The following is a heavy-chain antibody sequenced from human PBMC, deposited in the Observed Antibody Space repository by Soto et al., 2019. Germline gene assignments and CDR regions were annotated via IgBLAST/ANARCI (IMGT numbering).Heavy chain of an antibody. CDR3: AKGRASDCPGCTQDY. D-gene: IGHD2-21*02. V-gene: IGHV3-23*01. J-gene: IGHJ4*02. CDR2: VSGSGDST. CDR1: AFTFSSYA. Sequence: EVQLLESGGGLAQPGGSLRLSCAASAFTFSSYAMSWVRQAPGKGLEWVSAVSGSGDSTYYADSVKGRFTISRDNSKNTLYLQMNSQRAKDTAVYYCAKGRASDCPGCTQDYWGQGTLVTVSS.